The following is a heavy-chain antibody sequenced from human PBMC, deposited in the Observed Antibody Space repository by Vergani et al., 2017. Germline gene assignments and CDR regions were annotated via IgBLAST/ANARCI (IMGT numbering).Heavy chain of an antibody. CDR3: AKDQDGMDV. CDR2: ISGSGGFT. Sequence: EVQLLESGGNLVQPGGSLRLSCAASGFTFTNFAMTWVRQAPGEGLEWVSGISGSGGFTYYADSVKGRFTISRDNSKNTLYLQMYSLRAEDTAVYYCAKDQDGMDVWGQGTTVTVSS. J-gene: IGHJ6*02. V-gene: IGHV3-23*01. CDR1: GFTFTNFA.